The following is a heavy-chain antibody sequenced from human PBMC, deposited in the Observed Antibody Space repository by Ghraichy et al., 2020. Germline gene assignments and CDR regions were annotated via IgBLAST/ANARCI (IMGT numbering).Heavy chain of an antibody. CDR3: ARAGGLSRCSGGSCALYYGMDV. CDR2: IIPIFGTA. J-gene: IGHJ6*02. CDR1: GGTFSSYA. Sequence: SVKVSCKASGGTFSSYAISWVRQAPGQGLEWMGGIIPIFGTANYAQKFQGRVTITTDESTSTAYMELSSLRSEDTAVYYCARAGGLSRCSGGSCALYYGMDVWGQGTTVTVSS. V-gene: IGHV1-69*05. D-gene: IGHD2-15*01.